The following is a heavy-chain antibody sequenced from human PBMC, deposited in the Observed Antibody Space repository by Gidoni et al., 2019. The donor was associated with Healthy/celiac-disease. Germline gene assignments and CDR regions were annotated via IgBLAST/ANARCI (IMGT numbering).Heavy chain of an antibody. CDR2: ISWNSGSI. D-gene: IGHD3-22*01. Sequence: EVQLVESGGGLVQPGRSLRLSCAASGLTFDDYAMHWVRQAPGKGLEWVSGISWNSGSIGYADSVKGRFTISRDNAKNSLYLQMNSLRAEDTALYYCAKAQYYYDSSGYYFDYWGQGTLVTVSS. CDR1: GLTFDDYA. J-gene: IGHJ4*02. V-gene: IGHV3-9*01. CDR3: AKAQYYYDSSGYYFDY.